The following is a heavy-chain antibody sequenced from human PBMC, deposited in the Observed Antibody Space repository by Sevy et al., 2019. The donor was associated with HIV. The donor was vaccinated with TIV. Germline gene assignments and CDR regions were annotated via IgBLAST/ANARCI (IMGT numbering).Heavy chain of an antibody. D-gene: IGHD1-1*01. J-gene: IGHJ6*02. CDR2: IYSGGST. CDR3: AREISHDGPYYGMDV. CDR1: GFTVSSNY. V-gene: IGHV3-53*01. Sequence: GGSLRLSCAASGFTVSSNYMSWVRQAPGKGLEWVSVIYSGGSTYYADSVKGRFTISRDNSKNTLYLQMNSLRAEDTAVYYCAREISHDGPYYGMDVWGQGTTVTVSS.